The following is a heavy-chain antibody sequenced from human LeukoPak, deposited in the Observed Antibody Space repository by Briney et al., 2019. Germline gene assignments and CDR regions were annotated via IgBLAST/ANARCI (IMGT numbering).Heavy chain of an antibody. CDR3: ARDRFRYGDYWNYYYYGMDV. J-gene: IGHJ6*02. CDR1: GYTFTSYY. D-gene: IGHD4-17*01. V-gene: IGHV1-46*01. CDR2: INPSGGST. Sequence: ASVKVSCKASGYTFTSYYMHWVRQAPGQGLEWMGIINPSGGSTSYAQKFQGRVTMTRDTSTSTVYMELSSLRSEDTAVYYCARDRFRYGDYWNYYYYGMDVWGHGTTVTVSS.